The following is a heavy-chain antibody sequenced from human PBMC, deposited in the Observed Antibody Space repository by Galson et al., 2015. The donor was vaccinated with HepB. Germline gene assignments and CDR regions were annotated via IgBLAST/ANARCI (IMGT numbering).Heavy chain of an antibody. V-gene: IGHV3-43*01. J-gene: IGHJ6*02. CDR1: GFTFDYYT. CDR2: IGKDGSTT. Sequence: SLRLSCAASGFTFDYYTMHWVRLAPGKGLEWVSLIGKDGSTTYSADSVKGRFTISRDNSKNSLYLQMDSLRTDDTALYYCVRDGCTNCRENYYGLDVWGQGTTVTVSS. D-gene: IGHD2-2*01. CDR3: VRDGCTNCRENYYGLDV.